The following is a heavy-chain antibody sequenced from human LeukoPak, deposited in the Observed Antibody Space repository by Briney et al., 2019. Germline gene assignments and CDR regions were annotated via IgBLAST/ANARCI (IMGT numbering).Heavy chain of an antibody. J-gene: IGHJ6*03. CDR2: IYYSGST. V-gene: IGHV4-61*01. CDR1: GGSISTTNHY. Sequence: SETLSLTCAVSGGSISTTNHYWSWIRQPPGKGLEWIGYIYYSGSTNHNPSLKSRVTISVDTSKNQFSLKLSSVTAADTAVYYCARVVYSGYDFRGAMDVWGKGTTVTVSS. CDR3: ARVVYSGYDFRGAMDV. D-gene: IGHD5-12*01.